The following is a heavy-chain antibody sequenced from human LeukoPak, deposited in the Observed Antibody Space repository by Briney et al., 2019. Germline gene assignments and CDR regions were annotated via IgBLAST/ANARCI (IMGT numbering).Heavy chain of an antibody. CDR3: ARHNYGDYFPALSLDY. CDR2: IYYSGST. V-gene: IGHV4-59*08. Sequence: PSETLSLTCTVSGGSISDYYWSWIRQPPGKGLEWIGDIYYSGSTNYNPSLKSRVTISVDTSKNQFSLKLRSVTAADTAVYYCARHNYGDYFPALSLDYWGQGTLVTVSS. D-gene: IGHD4-17*01. CDR1: GGSISDYY. J-gene: IGHJ4*02.